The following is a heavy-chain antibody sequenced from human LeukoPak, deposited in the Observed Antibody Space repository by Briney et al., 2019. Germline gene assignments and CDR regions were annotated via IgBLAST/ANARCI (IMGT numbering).Heavy chain of an antibody. D-gene: IGHD3-10*01. CDR2: ISWSGSNI. Sequence: GGSLRLSCAASGFSSDDYAMHWVRQGPGKGLEWVSGISWSGSNIDYADSVKGRFTISRDNAKNSLYLQMNSLRAEDTAVYYCAKDPVGARIRGVFDYWGQGTLVTVSS. V-gene: IGHV3-9*02. J-gene: IGHJ4*02. CDR1: GFSSDDYA. CDR3: AKDPVGARIRGVFDY.